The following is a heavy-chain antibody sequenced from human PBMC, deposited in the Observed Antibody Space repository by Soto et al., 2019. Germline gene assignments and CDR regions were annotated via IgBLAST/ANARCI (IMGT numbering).Heavy chain of an antibody. D-gene: IGHD2-2*01. J-gene: IGHJ5*02. CDR1: GYTFTSYV. CDR2: IIAYNGNT. Sequence: ASVTVSCKASGYTFTSYVISWVLQAPGQGLDWMGWIIAYNGNTNYAQKLQGRVTMTTDTSTSTAYMELRSLRSDDTAVYYCAREEGCSSTSCYGSWGQGTLVTVSS. CDR3: AREEGCSSTSCYGS. V-gene: IGHV1-18*04.